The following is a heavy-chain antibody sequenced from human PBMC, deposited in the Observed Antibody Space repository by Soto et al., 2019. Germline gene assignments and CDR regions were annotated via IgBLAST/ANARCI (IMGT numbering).Heavy chain of an antibody. J-gene: IGHJ6*02. V-gene: IGHV1-18*01. CDR2: ISAYNGNT. Sequence: QVQLVQSGAEVKKPGASVKVSCKASGYTFTSYGISWVRQAPGQGLEWMGWISAYNGNTNYAQKLQGRVTMTTDTSTSTAYMELRSLRSDDTAVYYCARDALGSRYGYYYYYYGMDVWGQGTTVTVSS. CDR1: GYTFTSYG. D-gene: IGHD6-13*01. CDR3: ARDALGSRYGYYYYYYGMDV.